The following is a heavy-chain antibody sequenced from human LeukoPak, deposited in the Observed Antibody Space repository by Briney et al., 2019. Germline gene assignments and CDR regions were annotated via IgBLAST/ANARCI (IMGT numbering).Heavy chain of an antibody. J-gene: IGHJ3*02. CDR3: ARDKSGPTAHYDVFDI. D-gene: IGHD4/OR15-4a*01. CDR2: IYYSGST. CDR1: GGSISNNY. Sequence: TSETLSLTRTVSGGSISNNYWNWHWIRQPQGRGLEWIGYIYYSGSTNYNPSLRSRVTIAVDKSNNQVSLKLSSVTAADTAMYYCARDKSGPTAHYDVFDIWGQGTMVTVSS. V-gene: IGHV4-59*01.